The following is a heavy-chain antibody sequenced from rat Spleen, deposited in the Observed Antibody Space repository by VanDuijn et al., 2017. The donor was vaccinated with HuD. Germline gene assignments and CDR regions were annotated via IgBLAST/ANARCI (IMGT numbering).Heavy chain of an antibody. D-gene: IGHD1-11*01. J-gene: IGHJ3*01. CDR3: TKVDYDGHWFAH. Sequence: EVQLVESGGGLVQPGRSLKLSCVVSGFIFSDHYMAWVRQAPKKGLEWVAFISYEGSDTYYEDSVKGRFTISRDNAKSTLYLQMNSLRSVDTATYFCTKVDYDGHWFAHWGQGTLVTVSS. V-gene: IGHV5-22*01. CDR1: GFIFSDHY. CDR2: ISYEGSDT.